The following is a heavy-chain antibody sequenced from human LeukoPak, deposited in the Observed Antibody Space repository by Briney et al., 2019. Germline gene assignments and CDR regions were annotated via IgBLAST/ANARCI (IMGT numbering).Heavy chain of an antibody. Sequence: SGPVLVKPTETLTLTCTVSGFSLSNARMGVSWIRQPPGKALEWLAHIFSNDEKSYSTSLKSRLTISKDTSKSQVVLTMTNMDPVDTATYYCARTEYSSNWFTAVYYFDYWGQGTLVTVSS. J-gene: IGHJ4*02. V-gene: IGHV2-26*01. CDR3: ARTEYSSNWFTAVYYFDY. D-gene: IGHD6-13*01. CDR1: GFSLSNARMG. CDR2: IFSNDEK.